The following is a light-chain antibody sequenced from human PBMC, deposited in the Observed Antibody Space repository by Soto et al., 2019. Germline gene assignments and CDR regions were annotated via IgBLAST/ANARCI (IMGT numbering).Light chain of an antibody. CDR1: QSISSY. V-gene: IGKV1-39*01. CDR2: AAS. Sequence: IQMTHSPSSRSASVGDRVTIPCRASQSISSYLNWYQQKPGKAPKLLIYAASSLQSGVPSRFSGSGSGTDFTLTISSLQPEDFATYYCQQSYSTPRTFGQGTKV. CDR3: QQSYSTPRT. J-gene: IGKJ1*01.